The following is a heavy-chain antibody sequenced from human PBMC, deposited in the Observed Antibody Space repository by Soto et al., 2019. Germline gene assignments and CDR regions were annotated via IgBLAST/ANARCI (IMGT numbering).Heavy chain of an antibody. CDR2: IWYDGSNK. J-gene: IGHJ4*02. CDR3: ARDLSGPLDY. V-gene: IGHV3-33*01. Sequence: XVSLGLSCAASGFTFSNYGMHWVRQAPGKGLEWVALIWYDGSNKYYADSVKGRFTISRDTSKNTLYLQMNTLRAEDTAVYYCARDLSGPLDYWGQGTPVTVSS. D-gene: IGHD3-16*02. CDR1: GFTFSNYG.